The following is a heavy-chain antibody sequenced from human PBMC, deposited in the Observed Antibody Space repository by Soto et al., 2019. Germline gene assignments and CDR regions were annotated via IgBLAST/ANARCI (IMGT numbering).Heavy chain of an antibody. CDR3: ARDRDYYDNSGYALDI. J-gene: IGHJ3*02. D-gene: IGHD3-22*01. Sequence: QVQLVESGGGVVQPGKSLRLSCAASGFSFSSYGMHWVRQAPGKGLEWVAVIWYDGSNEDYADSVKGRFAISRDNSKNTLYQQMNSLRADDTAVYYCARDRDYYDNSGYALDIWGQGTVVTVSS. V-gene: IGHV3-33*01. CDR1: GFSFSSYG. CDR2: IWYDGSNE.